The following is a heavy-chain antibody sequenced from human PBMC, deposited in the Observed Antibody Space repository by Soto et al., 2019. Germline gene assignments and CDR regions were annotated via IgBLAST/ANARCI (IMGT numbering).Heavy chain of an antibody. J-gene: IGHJ2*01. Sequence: QVQLQESGPGLVKPSQTLSLTCTVSGGSISSGGYYWSWIRQHPGKGLEWIGYIYYSGRTYYNPSLKSRVTIAVDTSKHQFALKLSSVTAADTSVYYCARVLEWGGYSGYETRWYFDLWGRGTLVTVSS. V-gene: IGHV4-31*03. CDR2: IYYSGRT. D-gene: IGHD5-12*01. CDR3: ARVLEWGGYSGYETRWYFDL. CDR1: GGSISSGGYY.